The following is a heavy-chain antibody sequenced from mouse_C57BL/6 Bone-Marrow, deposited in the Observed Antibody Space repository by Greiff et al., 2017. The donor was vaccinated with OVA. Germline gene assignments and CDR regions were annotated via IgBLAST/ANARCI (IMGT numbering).Heavy chain of an antibody. V-gene: IGHV14-3*01. J-gene: IGHJ1*03. D-gene: IGHD1-1*01. CDR1: GFNIKNTY. CDR2: IDPANGNT. CDR3: AREGEIYYYGRGYFDV. Sequence: DVQLQESVAELVRPGASVKLSCTASGFNIKNTYMHWVKQRPEQGLEWIGRIDPANGNTKYAPKFKSKATLTVDKPSSTAYMQLSSLTSEDSAVYYCAREGEIYYYGRGYFDVWGTGTTVTVSS.